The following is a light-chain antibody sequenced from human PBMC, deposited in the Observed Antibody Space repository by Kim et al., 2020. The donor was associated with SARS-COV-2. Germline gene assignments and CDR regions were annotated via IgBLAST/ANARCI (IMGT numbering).Light chain of an antibody. CDR2: DVS. Sequence: GQSIPISGTGNSSDVGGYKYVSWYQQHPGKAPKLIIYDVSDRPSGVSNRFSGSKSGNTASLTISGLEAEDEADYYCSSYTSSTLVVFGAGTQLTVL. CDR3: SSYTSSTLVV. J-gene: IGLJ3*02. V-gene: IGLV2-14*04. CDR1: SSDVGGYKY.